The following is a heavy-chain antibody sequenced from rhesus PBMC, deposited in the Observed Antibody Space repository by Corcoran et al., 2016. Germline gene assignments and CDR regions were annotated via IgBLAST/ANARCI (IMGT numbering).Heavy chain of an antibody. Sequence: QVQLQESGPGLVKPSETLPLTCDVSGASIPSNYWSWIRPAPGKGLEWIGRIDGSGGSTDYNPSLRSRVTISKDTSKNQFFLKLSSVTAADSAVYYCARKNPGSSMDVWGRGLLVSVSS. CDR1: GASIPSNY. CDR3: ARKNPGSSMDV. D-gene: IGHD2-21*01. V-gene: IGHV4S2*01. J-gene: IGHJ5-2*02. CDR2: IDGSGGST.